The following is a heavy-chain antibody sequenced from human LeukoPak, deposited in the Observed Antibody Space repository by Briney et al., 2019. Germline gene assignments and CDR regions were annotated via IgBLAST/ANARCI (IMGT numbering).Heavy chain of an antibody. V-gene: IGHV4-31*03. Sequence: SETLSLTCTVSGGSISSGVYYWSWIRQHPGKGLEWIGYIYYSGSTYYNPSLKSRVTISVDTSKNQFSLKLSSVTAADTAVYYCARVLEDILTGSAAVSYFDYWGQGTLVTVSS. D-gene: IGHD3-9*01. CDR2: IYYSGST. J-gene: IGHJ4*02. CDR1: GGSISSGVYY. CDR3: ARVLEDILTGSAAVSYFDY.